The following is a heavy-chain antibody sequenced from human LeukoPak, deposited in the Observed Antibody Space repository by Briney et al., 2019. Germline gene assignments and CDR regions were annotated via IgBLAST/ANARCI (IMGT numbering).Heavy chain of an antibody. J-gene: IGHJ5*02. CDR1: GYTFTSYG. V-gene: IGHV1-18*01. D-gene: IGHD5-12*01. CDR3: ARSRNSGNDPYTWLDP. Sequence: ASVKVSCKASGYTFTSYGINWVRQAPGQGLEWMGWISAYNGNTNYAQKLQGRVTMTTDTSTSTAYMELRSLRSDDTAVYYCARSRNSGNDPYTWLDPWGQGTLVIVSS. CDR2: ISAYNGNT.